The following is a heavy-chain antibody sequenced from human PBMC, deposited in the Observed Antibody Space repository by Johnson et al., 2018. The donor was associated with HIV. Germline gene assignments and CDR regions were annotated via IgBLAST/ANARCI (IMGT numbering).Heavy chain of an antibody. J-gene: IGHJ3*02. D-gene: IGHD3-22*01. Sequence: VQLVESGGGVVQPGRSLRLSCAASGFTFSSYAMHWVRQAPGKGLEWVAVISYDGSNKYYADSVKGRFTISRDNSKNTLYLQMNSLRAEDTAVYYCARDRPHYYDSDAFDIWGQGTMVTVSS. CDR1: GFTFSSYA. CDR3: ARDRPHYYDSDAFDI. CDR2: ISYDGSNK. V-gene: IGHV3-30-3*01.